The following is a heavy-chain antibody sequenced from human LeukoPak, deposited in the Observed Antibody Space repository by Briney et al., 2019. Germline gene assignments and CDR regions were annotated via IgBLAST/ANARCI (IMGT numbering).Heavy chain of an antibody. Sequence: GGSLRLSGAASGLTFSSYAMSWVRQAPGKGLEWVSPISGTAGSTYYADSVKGPFTISRDNSKNTLSLQMNTLRAEDTAVSHCASTNYRGGTTGYNWLDPWGQGTLVTVSS. D-gene: IGHD2-15*01. V-gene: IGHV3-23*01. CDR2: ISGTAGST. CDR3: ASTNYRGGTTGYNWLDP. CDR1: GLTFSSYA. J-gene: IGHJ5*02.